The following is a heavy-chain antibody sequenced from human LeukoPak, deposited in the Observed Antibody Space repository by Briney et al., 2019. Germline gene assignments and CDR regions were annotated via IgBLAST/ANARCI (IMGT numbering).Heavy chain of an antibody. Sequence: GGSLRLSCVGTGFSFSSYPMNWVRQAPGQGLEWVSHISRDGNAESTVDAQRGRFATSRDNAKNTVFLLINSLRVEDTAVYYCARDSVDGPFVISLDLWGQGALVTVSS. V-gene: IGHV3-7*01. J-gene: IGHJ4*02. CDR3: ARDSVDGPFVISLDL. CDR2: ISRDGNAE. CDR1: GFSFSSYP. D-gene: IGHD3-10*01.